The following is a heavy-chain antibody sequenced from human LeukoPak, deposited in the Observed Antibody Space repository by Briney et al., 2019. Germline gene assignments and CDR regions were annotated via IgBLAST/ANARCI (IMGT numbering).Heavy chain of an antibody. CDR3: AREVYYDTSGFYSYFDH. Sequence: SETLSLTCTVSGGSISSYYWSWIRQPAGKGLEWIGRIYPSGSTDYNPSLKSRVTISVDTSKNQFSLKLSSVTAADTAVYYCAREVYYDTSGFYSYFDHWGQGTLVSVSS. CDR1: GGSISSYY. CDR2: IYPSGST. D-gene: IGHD3-22*01. J-gene: IGHJ4*02. V-gene: IGHV4-4*07.